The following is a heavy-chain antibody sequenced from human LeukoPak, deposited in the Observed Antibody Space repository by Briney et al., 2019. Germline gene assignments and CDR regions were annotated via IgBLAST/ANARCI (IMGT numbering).Heavy chain of an antibody. CDR2: IWYDGSNK. D-gene: IGHD2-2*01. J-gene: IGHJ5*02. V-gene: IGHV3-33*01. Sequence: GGSLRLSCAASGFTFSSYGMHWVRQAPGKGLEWVAVIWYDGSNKYYADSVKGRFTISRDNSKNTLYLQMNSLRAEDTAVYYCARNSGLGYCSSTSCRNWFDPWGQGTLVTVSS. CDR1: GFTFSSYG. CDR3: ARNSGLGYCSSTSCRNWFDP.